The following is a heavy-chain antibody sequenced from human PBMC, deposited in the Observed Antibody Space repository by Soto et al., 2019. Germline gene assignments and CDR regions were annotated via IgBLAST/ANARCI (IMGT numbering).Heavy chain of an antibody. CDR1: VFAFSSYE. CDR3: ARDLAGDELLWFGELLAHYYYYGMDV. V-gene: IGHV3-48*03. D-gene: IGHD3-10*01. J-gene: IGHJ6*02. Sequence: GWSLRLSCAASVFAFSSYEMNWVRQAPGKGLEWVSYISSSGSTIYYADSVKGRFTISRDNAKNSLYLQMNSLRAEDTAVYYRARDLAGDELLWFGELLAHYYYYGMDVWGQGTTVTVSS. CDR2: ISSSGSTI.